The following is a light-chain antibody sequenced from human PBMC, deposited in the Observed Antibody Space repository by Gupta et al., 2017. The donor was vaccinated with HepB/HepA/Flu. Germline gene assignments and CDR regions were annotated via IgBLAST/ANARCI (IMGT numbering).Light chain of an antibody. V-gene: IGLV4-60*03. Sequence: QPVLTQSSSASAYLGSSVKLTCTLSSGHSSYIIAWHQQQPGKAPRYLMMLEGSGSYNKGSGVSSRFSGSSSAAEPYLTISDHQSEDYSDYSYETWDSRVFGGGTKLTVL. J-gene: IGLJ2*01. CDR3: ETWDSRV. CDR1: SGHSSYI. CDR2: LEGSGSY.